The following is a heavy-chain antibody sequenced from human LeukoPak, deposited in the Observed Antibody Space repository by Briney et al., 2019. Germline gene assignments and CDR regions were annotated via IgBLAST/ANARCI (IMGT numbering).Heavy chain of an antibody. V-gene: IGHV3-15*01. D-gene: IGHD1-26*01. CDR1: GFTFSSYE. J-gene: IGHJ4*02. CDR2: IKSKTDGGTT. Sequence: PGGSLRLSCAASGFTFSSYEMNWVRQAPGKGLEWVGRIKSKTDGGTTDYAAPVKGRFTISRDDSKNTLYLQMNSLKTEDTAVYYCTTEGLYSGSPGYFDYWGQGTLVTVSS. CDR3: TTEGLYSGSPGYFDY.